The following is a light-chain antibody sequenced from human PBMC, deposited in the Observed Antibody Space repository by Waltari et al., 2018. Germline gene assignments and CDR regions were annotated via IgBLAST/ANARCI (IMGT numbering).Light chain of an antibody. J-gene: IGLJ3*02. CDR2: AVT. CDR1: GSAIATYNY. Sequence: QSALTQPASVSGSPGQPIPISCTGTGSAIATYNYVSWYQQHPGKAPRLMIFAVTNRPSGVSNRFSGSKSGNTASLTISGLQPEDEGDYYCTSYTSSITWVFGGGTKLTVL. V-gene: IGLV2-14*01. CDR3: TSYTSSITWV.